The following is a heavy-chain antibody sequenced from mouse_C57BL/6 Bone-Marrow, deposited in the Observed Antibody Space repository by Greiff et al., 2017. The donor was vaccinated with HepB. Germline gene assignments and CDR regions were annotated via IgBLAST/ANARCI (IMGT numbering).Heavy chain of an antibody. J-gene: IGHJ2*01. CDR1: GYTFTDYY. D-gene: IGHD2-13*01. V-gene: IGHV1-76*01. CDR2: IYPGSGNT. Sequence: VMLVESGAELVRPGASVKLSCKASGYTFTDYYINWVKQRPGQGLEWIARIYPGSGNTYYNEKFKGKATLTAEKSSSTAYMQLSSLTSEDSAVYFCARRVKGDYWGQGTTLTVSS. CDR3: ARRVKGDY.